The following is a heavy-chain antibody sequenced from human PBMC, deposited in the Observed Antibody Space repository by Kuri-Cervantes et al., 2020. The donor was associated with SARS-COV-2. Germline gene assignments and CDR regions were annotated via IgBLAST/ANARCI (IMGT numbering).Heavy chain of an antibody. CDR2: IIPIFGTA. CDR1: GYTFTSYG. D-gene: IGHD3-16*02. V-gene: IGHV1-69*05. CDR3: ARVSSEDYYYYYMDV. Sequence: SVKVSCKASGYTFTSYGISWVRQAPGQGLEWMGGIIPIFGTANYAQKFQGRVTITTDESTSTAYMELSSLRSEDTAVYYCARVSSEDYYYYYMDVWGKGTTVTVSS. J-gene: IGHJ6*03.